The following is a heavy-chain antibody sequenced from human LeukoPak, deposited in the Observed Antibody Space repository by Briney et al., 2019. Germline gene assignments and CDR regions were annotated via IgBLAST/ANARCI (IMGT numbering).Heavy chain of an antibody. V-gene: IGHV4-30-2*01. D-gene: IGHD3-22*01. J-gene: IGHJ4*02. CDR3: ARAYDSSGYLGY. Sequence: PSQTLSLTCAVSGGSISSGGYSWSWIRQPPGKGLEWIGYIYHSGSTYYNPSLKSRVTISVDRSKNQFSLKLSSVTAADTAVYYCARAYDSSGYLGYWGQGTLVTVSS. CDR1: GGSISSGGYS. CDR2: IYHSGST.